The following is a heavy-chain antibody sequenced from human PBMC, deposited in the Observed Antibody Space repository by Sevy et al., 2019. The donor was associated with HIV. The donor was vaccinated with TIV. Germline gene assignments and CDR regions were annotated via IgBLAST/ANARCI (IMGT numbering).Heavy chain of an antibody. Sequence: GGSLRLSSAASGFTFSGYAMNWVRQAPGKGLEWVSAINGKGRSTHYADSVEGRFTISRDNSKNTLYLEMNSLRAEDTAVYYCAKTINSGGGVVPAANYYYYGLDVWGQGTTVTVSS. D-gene: IGHD2-2*01. J-gene: IGHJ6*02. CDR3: AKTINSGGGVVPAANYYYYGLDV. V-gene: IGHV3-23*01. CDR1: GFTFSGYA. CDR2: INGKGRST.